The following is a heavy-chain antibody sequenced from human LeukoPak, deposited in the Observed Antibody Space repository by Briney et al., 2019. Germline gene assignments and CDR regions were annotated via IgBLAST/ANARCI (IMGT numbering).Heavy chain of an antibody. CDR1: VYTFTSYG. Sequence: ASVKLSCKASVYTFTSYGISWMRQAPSQGLEWMGWISVYNGNTNYAHKLPGSFTITTDTSTSTAYMELRSLRSGDPAVYYCAREGYSSSWYQLDYWGQGTLVTVSS. J-gene: IGHJ4*02. CDR3: AREGYSSSWYQLDY. D-gene: IGHD6-13*01. V-gene: IGHV1-18*01. CDR2: ISVYNGNT.